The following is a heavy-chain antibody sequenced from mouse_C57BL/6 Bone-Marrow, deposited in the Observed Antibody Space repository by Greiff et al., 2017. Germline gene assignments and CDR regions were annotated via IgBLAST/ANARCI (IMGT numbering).Heavy chain of an antibody. CDR2: FYPGSGSI. Sequence: VQLVESGAELVKPGASVKLSCKASGYTFTEYTIHWVKQRSGQGLEWIGWFYPGSGSIKYNEKFKDKATLTADKSSSTVYMELSRLTSEDSAVYFCARHEGGDGYYPPWFAYWGQGTLVTVSA. J-gene: IGHJ3*01. CDR1: GYTFTEYT. CDR3: ARHEGGDGYYPPWFAY. D-gene: IGHD2-3*01. V-gene: IGHV1-62-2*01.